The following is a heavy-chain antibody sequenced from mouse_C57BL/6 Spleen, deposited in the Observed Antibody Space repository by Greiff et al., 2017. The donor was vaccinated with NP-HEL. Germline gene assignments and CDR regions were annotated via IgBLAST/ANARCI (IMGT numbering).Heavy chain of an antibody. CDR1: GFSLSTFGMG. Sequence: ESGPGILQPSQTLSLTCSFSGFSLSTFGMGVGWIRQPSGKGLEWLAHIWWDDDKYYNPALKSRLTISKDTSKNQVFLKLANVDTADTATYYCARIADYSNYDAWFAYWGQGTLVTVSA. J-gene: IGHJ3*01. D-gene: IGHD2-5*01. CDR3: ARIADYSNYDAWFAY. V-gene: IGHV8-8*01. CDR2: IWWDDDK.